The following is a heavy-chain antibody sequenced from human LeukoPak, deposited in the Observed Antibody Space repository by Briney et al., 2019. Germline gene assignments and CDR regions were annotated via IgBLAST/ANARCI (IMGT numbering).Heavy chain of an antibody. CDR1: GYTFTNYG. V-gene: IGHV1-18*01. CDR3: AKNLMYSSGFDAFDI. J-gene: IGHJ3*02. D-gene: IGHD3-22*01. Sequence: ASVRVCCKASGYTFTNYGIRWLRQAPGQWLEWMGWISAYIGSTNYAQKLRGRVTMTTDTSTNTAYMELRSLRSDDTAVYYCAKNLMYSSGFDAFDIWGQGTKVTVS. CDR2: ISAYIGST.